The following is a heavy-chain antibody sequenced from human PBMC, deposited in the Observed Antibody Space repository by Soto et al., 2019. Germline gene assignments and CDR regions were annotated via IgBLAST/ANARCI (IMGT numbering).Heavy chain of an antibody. V-gene: IGHV5-10-1*01. J-gene: IGHJ6*02. D-gene: IGHD6-6*01. Sequence: GESLKISCEGSGYIFTTYWISWVRQMPGKGLEWVGSVDPSDSYTNYSPSFQGHVIISADKSTSTAYLQWSSLKASDTAMYYCARHEDRRRSSFKPYYYYGMDVWGQGTTVTVSS. CDR1: GYIFTTYW. CDR2: VDPSDSYT. CDR3: ARHEDRRRSSFKPYYYYGMDV.